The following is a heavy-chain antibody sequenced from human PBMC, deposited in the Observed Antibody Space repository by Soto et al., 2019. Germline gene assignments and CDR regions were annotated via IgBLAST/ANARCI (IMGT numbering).Heavy chain of an antibody. V-gene: IGHV2-5*02. Sequence: QITLKESGPTLVKPTQTLTLTCTFSGFSLSTSGGGVGWIRQPPGKALEWLALIYWDDDKRYSPSLKCRLTITKDTSKNQVVLTMTNTDPVDTATYYCGHGSRSGWFADYWGPGTLVTVSS. CDR1: GFSLSTSGGG. D-gene: IGHD6-19*01. J-gene: IGHJ4*02. CDR3: GHGSRSGWFADY. CDR2: IYWDDDK.